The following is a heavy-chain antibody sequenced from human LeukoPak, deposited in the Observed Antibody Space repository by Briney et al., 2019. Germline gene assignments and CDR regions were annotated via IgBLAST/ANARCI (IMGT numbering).Heavy chain of an antibody. Sequence: QTGGSLRLSCAASGFTFSSFSMTWVRQAPGKGLEWVSSIIVSGTTYYADSVKGRFTISRDNSKNTLYLQMNSLRAEDTAVYYCARDPLHVIVDTAMVPYYYYYMDVWGKGTTVTVSS. J-gene: IGHJ6*03. V-gene: IGHV3-23*01. D-gene: IGHD5-18*01. CDR3: ARDPLHVIVDTAMVPYYYYYMDV. CDR1: GFTFSSFS. CDR2: IIVSGTT.